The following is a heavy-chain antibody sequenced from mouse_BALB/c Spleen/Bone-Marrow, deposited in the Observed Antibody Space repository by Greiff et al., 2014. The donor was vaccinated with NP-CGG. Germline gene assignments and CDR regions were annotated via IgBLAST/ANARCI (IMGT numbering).Heavy chain of an antibody. V-gene: IGHV1S41*01. D-gene: IGHD2-2*01. CDR3: ARERYGYDGWYFDV. J-gene: IGHJ1*01. Sequence: DLVKPGASVKLSCKTSGYTFTNYWINWIKQRPGQGLEWLGRIAPGSGSTYYNEMFKVKAPLTVDTSSSTAYIQLSSLSSEDSAVHFCARERYGYDGWYFDVWGAGTTVTVSS. CDR2: IAPGSGST. CDR1: GYTFTNYW.